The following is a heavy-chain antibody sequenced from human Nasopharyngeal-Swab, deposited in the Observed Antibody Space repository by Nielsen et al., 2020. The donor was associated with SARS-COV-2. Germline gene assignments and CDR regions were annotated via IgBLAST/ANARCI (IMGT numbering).Heavy chain of an antibody. CDR1: GFTFSSYS. D-gene: IGHD3-9*01. CDR2: ISSSSGYI. J-gene: IGHJ4*02. Sequence: GESLKISCAASGFTFSSYSMNWVRQAPGKGLEWVSSISSSSGYIYYADSMKGRFTISRDNAKNSLYLQMNSLRAEDTAVYYCAREVNGYYDYWGQGTPATVSS. CDR3: AREVNGYYDY. V-gene: IGHV3-21*01.